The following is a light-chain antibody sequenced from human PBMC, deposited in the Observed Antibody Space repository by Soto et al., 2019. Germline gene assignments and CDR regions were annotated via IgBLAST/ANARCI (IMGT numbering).Light chain of an antibody. CDR2: GAS. Sequence: EIVLTQSPGTPSLSPGERATHSCRASQSVRSSYLAWYQQKPRQAPRLLIYGASSRATGIPDRFSGSGSGTDFTLTISRLEPEDFAVYYCQQYGSSPPTFGQGTKVDIK. CDR1: QSVRSSY. J-gene: IGKJ1*01. CDR3: QQYGSSPPT. V-gene: IGKV3-20*01.